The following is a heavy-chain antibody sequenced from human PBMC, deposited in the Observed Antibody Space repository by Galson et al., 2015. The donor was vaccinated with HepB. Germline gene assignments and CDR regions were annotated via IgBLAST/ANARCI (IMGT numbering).Heavy chain of an antibody. CDR2: IWYDGSNK. D-gene: IGHD2-15*01. J-gene: IGHJ6*02. V-gene: IGHV3-33*08. CDR3: ARDSGYRVAAYSIGMDV. Sequence: SLRLSCAASGFTFSSYGMHWVRQAPGKGLEWVAVIWYDGSNKYYADSVKGRFTISRDNSKNTLYLQMNSLRAEDTAVYYCARDSGYRVAAYSIGMDVWGQGTTVTVSS. CDR1: GFTFSSYG.